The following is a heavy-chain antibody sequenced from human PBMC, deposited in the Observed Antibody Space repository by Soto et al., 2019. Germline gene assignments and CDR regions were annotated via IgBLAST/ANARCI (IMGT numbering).Heavy chain of an antibody. CDR3: ARLNGDPDY. J-gene: IGHJ4*02. CDR1: GGSISSGYS. CDR2: MYRSGGT. D-gene: IGHD7-27*01. V-gene: IGHV4-30-2*01. Sequence: QLQLQESGSGLVKPSQTLSLTCAVSGGSISSGYSWSWIRQAPGKGLEWIGYMYRSGGTYYNPSLKSRVTISVDRSKTQFSLSLDSLTAADTAVYYCARLNGDPDYWGQGTLVTVSS.